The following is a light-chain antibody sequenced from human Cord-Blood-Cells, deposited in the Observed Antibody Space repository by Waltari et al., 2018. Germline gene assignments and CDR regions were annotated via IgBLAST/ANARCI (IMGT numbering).Light chain of an antibody. CDR2: YDS. CDR3: QVWDSSSDHWV. J-gene: IGLJ3*02. Sequence: SYVLTQPPSVSVAPGKTARITCGGNNIGSKSVHWYQQKPGQAPVLVIYYDSDRPSGIPERFSGSNSGNTATLTISRVEAGDEVDYYCQVWDSSSDHWVFGGGTKLTVL. CDR1: NIGSKS. V-gene: IGLV3-21*04.